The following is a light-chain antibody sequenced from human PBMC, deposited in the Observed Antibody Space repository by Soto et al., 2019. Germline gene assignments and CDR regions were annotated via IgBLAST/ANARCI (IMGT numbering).Light chain of an antibody. V-gene: IGKV3-15*01. J-gene: IGKJ1*01. CDR2: RAS. CDR1: QSVNSN. Sequence: EIVMTQSPATLSVSPGERATLSCRVSQSVNSNLAWYQQKPGQAPRLLIYRASTRATGIPARFSGSGSGTEFTLTISSLQSEDFAVYYCQQYNNWPRTFGQGTKVDIK. CDR3: QQYNNWPRT.